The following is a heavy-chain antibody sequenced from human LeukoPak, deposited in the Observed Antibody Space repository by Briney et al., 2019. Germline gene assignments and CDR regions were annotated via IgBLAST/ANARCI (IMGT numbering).Heavy chain of an antibody. CDR2: IRYDGSDK. D-gene: IGHD2-21*02. V-gene: IGHV3-30*02. CDR3: AKGDTS. J-gene: IGHJ5*02. CDR1: GFNFSNYD. Sequence: GGSLRLSCAASGFNFSNYDMHWVRQAPGKGLKWVAFIRYDGSDKYYADSVKGRFTISSDNSKNTLYLQMNSLRTEDTAVYYCAKGDTSWGQGTLVTVSS.